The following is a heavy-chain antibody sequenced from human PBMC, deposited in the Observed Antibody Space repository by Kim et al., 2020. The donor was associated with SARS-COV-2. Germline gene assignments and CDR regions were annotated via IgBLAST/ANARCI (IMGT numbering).Heavy chain of an antibody. Sequence: SETLSLTCAVYGGSFSGYYWSWIRQPPGKGLEWIGEINHSGSTNYNPSLKSRVTISVDTSKNQFSLKLSPVTAADTAVYYCVRERAPTIFGVVINYYGMDVWGQGTAVTVSS. J-gene: IGHJ6*02. V-gene: IGHV4-34*01. CDR2: INHSGST. CDR3: VRERAPTIFGVVINYYGMDV. D-gene: IGHD3-3*01. CDR1: GGSFSGYY.